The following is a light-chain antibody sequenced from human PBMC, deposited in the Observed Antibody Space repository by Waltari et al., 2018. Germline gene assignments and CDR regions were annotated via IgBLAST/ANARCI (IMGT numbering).Light chain of an antibody. CDR2: GTS. V-gene: IGKV1-16*01. CDR3: QQYSTYPPT. Sequence: DIQMTQSPSSLSASVGDRVTITCRASQVINNYGAWIQQKPGKAPKSLMYGTSRLEGGVPSRFSGSGSGTDFTLTISSLQPEDFATYYCQQYSTYPPTFGQGTKVDVK. J-gene: IGKJ1*01. CDR1: QVINNY.